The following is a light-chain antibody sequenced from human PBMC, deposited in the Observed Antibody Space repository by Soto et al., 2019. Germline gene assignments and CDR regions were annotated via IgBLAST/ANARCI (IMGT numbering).Light chain of an antibody. CDR1: QYISNY. CDR3: QNLDRAAFT. J-gene: IGKJ3*01. Sequence: DIPMTQFPSSLSASIGDRVTITCRASQYISNYLAWYQQRPGKVPKLLIYAASTLQSGVPSRFSGSGSGTDFTLTISTLLPEDVATYYCQNLDRAAFTFGPGTKVDIK. V-gene: IGKV1-27*01. CDR2: AAS.